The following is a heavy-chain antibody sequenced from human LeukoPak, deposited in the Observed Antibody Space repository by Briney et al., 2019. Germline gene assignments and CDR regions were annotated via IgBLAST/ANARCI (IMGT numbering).Heavy chain of an antibody. CDR2: INPNSGGT. D-gene: IGHD3-3*01. J-gene: IGHJ4*02. CDR3: ARDGASGYLADY. CDR1: GYTLTGYY. Sequence: GASVKVSCKASGYTLTGYYMHWVRQAPGQGLEWMGWINPNSGGTNYAQKFQGRVIMTRDTSISTAYMELSRLGSDDTAVYYCARDGASGYLADYWGQGTLVTVSS. V-gene: IGHV1-2*02.